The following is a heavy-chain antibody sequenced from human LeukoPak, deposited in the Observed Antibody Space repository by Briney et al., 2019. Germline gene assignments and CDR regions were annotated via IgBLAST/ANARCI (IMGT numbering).Heavy chain of an antibody. Sequence: SETLSLTCTVSGGSISSYYWSWIRQPPGKGLEWIGYIYYSGSTNYNPSLKSRVTISVDTSKNQFSLKLSSVTAADTAVYYRARVGSSSFAYWFDPWGQGTLVTVSS. CDR1: GGSISSYY. D-gene: IGHD6-13*01. J-gene: IGHJ5*02. V-gene: IGHV4-59*01. CDR2: IYYSGST. CDR3: ARVGSSSFAYWFDP.